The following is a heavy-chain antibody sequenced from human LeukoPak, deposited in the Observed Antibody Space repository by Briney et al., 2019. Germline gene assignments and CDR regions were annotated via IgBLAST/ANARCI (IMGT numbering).Heavy chain of an antibody. D-gene: IGHD4-17*01. J-gene: IGHJ3*02. V-gene: IGHV3-30-3*01. CDR2: ISYDGSNK. CDR3: ARGGDYVLLGEAFGI. Sequence: GRSLRLSCAASGFTFSSYAMHWVRQAPGKGLEWVAVISYDGSNKYYADSVKGRFTISRDNSKNTLYLQMNSLRAEDTAVYYCARGGDYVLLGEAFGIWGQGTMVTVSS. CDR1: GFTFSSYA.